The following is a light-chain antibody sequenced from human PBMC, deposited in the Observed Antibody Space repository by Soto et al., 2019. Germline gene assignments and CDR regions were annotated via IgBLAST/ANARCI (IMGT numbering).Light chain of an antibody. CDR1: QSVSRN. J-gene: IGKJ5*01. CDR3: QQYNNWTIT. V-gene: IGKV3D-15*01. Sequence: EIVMTQSPATLSVSPGERATLSCRASQSVSRNLAWYQQKPGQAPRLLIYDASTRATGTPARFSGSGSETKFTLSISSLQSEDFAVYYCQQYNNWTITFGQGTRLEIK. CDR2: DAS.